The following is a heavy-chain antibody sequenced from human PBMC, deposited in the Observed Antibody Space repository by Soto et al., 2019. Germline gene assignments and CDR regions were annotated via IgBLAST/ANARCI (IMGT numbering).Heavy chain of an antibody. J-gene: IGHJ4*02. D-gene: IGHD4-17*01. CDR2: IDPSDSYT. Sequence: GESLKISCKGSGYSFTSYWISWVRQMPGKGLEWMGRIDPSDSYTNYSPSFQGHVTISADKSISTAYLQWSSLKASDTAMYYCARSTIHGDYVEDFDYWGQGTLVTVSS. CDR1: GYSFTSYW. CDR3: ARSTIHGDYVEDFDY. V-gene: IGHV5-10-1*01.